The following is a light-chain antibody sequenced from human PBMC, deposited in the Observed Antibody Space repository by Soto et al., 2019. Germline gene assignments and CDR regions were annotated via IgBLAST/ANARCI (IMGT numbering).Light chain of an antibody. Sequence: DIPLTQSPSFLSASVGDRVTITCRASQGIDSNLAWYQQKPGRAPKLLIYTASALQSGVPSRFRGSGSGTEFTLTISSLQPEDLASYYCQQLNGYPLTFGGGTKVEIK. CDR2: TAS. CDR3: QQLNGYPLT. CDR1: QGIDSN. V-gene: IGKV1-9*01. J-gene: IGKJ4*01.